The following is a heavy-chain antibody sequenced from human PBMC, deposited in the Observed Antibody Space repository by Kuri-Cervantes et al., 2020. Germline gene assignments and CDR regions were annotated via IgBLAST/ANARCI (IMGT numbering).Heavy chain of an antibody. CDR3: ARRYTSGWYFFDY. Sequence: GESLKISCAASGFTFSSYWMSWVRQAPGKGLEWVANIKQDGSEKYYVDSVKGRFTISRDNAKNSLYLQMNSLRAEDTAVYYCARRYTSGWYFFDYWGQGTLVTVSS. J-gene: IGHJ4*02. V-gene: IGHV3-7*03. CDR2: IKQDGSEK. CDR1: GFTFSSYW. D-gene: IGHD6-19*01.